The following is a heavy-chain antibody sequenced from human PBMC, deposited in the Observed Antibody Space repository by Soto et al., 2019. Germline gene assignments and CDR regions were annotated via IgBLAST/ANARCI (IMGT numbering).Heavy chain of an antibody. V-gene: IGHV1-46*01. Sequence: ASVKVSCKASGYTFTSYYMHWVRQAPGQGLEWIGIINPSGGSTSYAQKFQGRVTMNKDTSTSTVYMELSSLRSEDTAVYYCARGLRVVVAATRLGSAPWGQGTLDPVPS. CDR3: ARGLRVVVAATRLGSAP. J-gene: IGHJ5*02. CDR1: GYTFTSYY. CDR2: INPSGGST. D-gene: IGHD2-15*01.